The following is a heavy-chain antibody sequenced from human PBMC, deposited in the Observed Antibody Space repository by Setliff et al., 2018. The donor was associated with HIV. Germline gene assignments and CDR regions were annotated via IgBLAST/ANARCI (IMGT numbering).Heavy chain of an antibody. CDR1: GYTFTNYA. V-gene: IGHV1-3*01. Sequence: ASVKVSCKASGYTFTNYAMHWVRQAPGQRLEWMGWINAGNGDTKYSQKFQGRVTFTWDTSASTAYMELSSLRSEDTALYYCARDSGDDYSDYYSYGMDVWGQGTKVTVS. D-gene: IGHD4-4*01. CDR3: ARDSGDDYSDYYSYGMDV. J-gene: IGHJ6*02. CDR2: INAGNGDT.